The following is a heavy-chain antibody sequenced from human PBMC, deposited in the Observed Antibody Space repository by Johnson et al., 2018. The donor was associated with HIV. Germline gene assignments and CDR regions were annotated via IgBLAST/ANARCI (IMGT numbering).Heavy chain of an antibody. D-gene: IGHD1-26*01. CDR3: ARETVGDTMDAFDI. Sequence: QVQLVESGGGLVQPGGSLRLSCAASGFTFSSYAMHWVRQAPGKGLEWVAVISYDGSKKYYADSVQGRFTISRDNSKNTLYLQMNSLRAEDTAVFWCARETVGDTMDAFDIWGLGTMVTVSS. J-gene: IGHJ3*02. CDR1: GFTFSSYA. V-gene: IGHV3-30-3*01. CDR2: ISYDGSKK.